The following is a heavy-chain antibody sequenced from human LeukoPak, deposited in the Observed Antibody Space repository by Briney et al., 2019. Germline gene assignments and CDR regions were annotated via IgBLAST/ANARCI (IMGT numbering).Heavy chain of an antibody. CDR2: IYYSGST. D-gene: IGHD1-1*01. CDR3: ARLRDLYNVFEY. J-gene: IGHJ4*02. CDR1: GGSISSYY. V-gene: IGHV4-59*12. Sequence: SETLSLTCTVSGGSISSYYWSWIRQPPGKGLEWIGYIYYSGSTNYNPSLKSRVAMSVDTSKNHFSLKLSSLTAADTAVYYCARLRDLYNVFEYWGQGALVTVSS.